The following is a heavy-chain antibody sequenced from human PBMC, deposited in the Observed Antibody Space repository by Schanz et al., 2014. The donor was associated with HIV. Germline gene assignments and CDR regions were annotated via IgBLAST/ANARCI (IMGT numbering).Heavy chain of an antibody. CDR1: GFTFSSYA. Sequence: QVQLVESGGGVVQPGRSLRLSCAASGFTFSSYAMHWVRQAPGKGLEWVAVISYDGSNEYYADSVKGRFTISRDNSKNTLYLQMNSLRAEDTAVYYCARDVTRNYDFWSGYYVAYGMDVWGQGTTVTVSS. D-gene: IGHD3-3*01. CDR3: ARDVTRNYDFWSGYYVAYGMDV. V-gene: IGHV3-30-3*01. CDR2: ISYDGSNE. J-gene: IGHJ6*02.